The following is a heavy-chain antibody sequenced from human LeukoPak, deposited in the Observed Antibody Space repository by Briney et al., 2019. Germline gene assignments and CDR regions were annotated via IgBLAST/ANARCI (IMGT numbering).Heavy chain of an antibody. CDR1: GGSISSYY. J-gene: IGHJ5*02. Sequence: PSETLSLTCTVSGGSISSYYWSWIRQPPGKGLEWIGEINHSGSTNYNPSLKSRVTISVDTSKNQFSLKLSSVTAADTAVYYCARSKARMLYWFDPWGQGTLVTVSS. CDR3: ARSKARMLYWFDP. CDR2: INHSGST. V-gene: IGHV4-34*01. D-gene: IGHD2-8*01.